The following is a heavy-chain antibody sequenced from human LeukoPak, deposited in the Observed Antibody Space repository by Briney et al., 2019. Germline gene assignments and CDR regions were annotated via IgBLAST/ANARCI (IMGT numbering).Heavy chain of an antibody. CDR2: ISGSGGST. CDR1: GCTLSSYA. D-gene: IGHD6-19*01. CDR3: AKYAVAGADNWFDS. J-gene: IGHJ5*01. Sequence: GGSLRLCCAASGCTLSSYAMSRVRQAPGKGLEWVAGISGSGGSTYYADSVKGRFTISKDNTKKTLYLQMNSLRAEDTAVYYCAKYAVAGADNWFDSWGQGTLVTVSS. V-gene: IGHV3-23*01.